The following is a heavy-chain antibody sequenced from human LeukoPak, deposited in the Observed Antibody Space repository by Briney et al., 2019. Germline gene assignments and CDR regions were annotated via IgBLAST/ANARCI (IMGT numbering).Heavy chain of an antibody. D-gene: IGHD6-13*01. CDR3: ARAPFIAAAGTRITPEAPNYYYGMDV. CDR2: INHSGST. V-gene: IGHV4-34*01. CDR1: GGSFSGYY. Sequence: PSETLSLTCAVYGGSFSGYYWSWIRQPPGKGLEWIGEINHSGSTNYNPSLKSRVTRSVDTSKNQFSLKLSSVTAADTAVYYCARAPFIAAAGTRITPEAPNYYYGMDVWGQGTTVTVSS. J-gene: IGHJ6*02.